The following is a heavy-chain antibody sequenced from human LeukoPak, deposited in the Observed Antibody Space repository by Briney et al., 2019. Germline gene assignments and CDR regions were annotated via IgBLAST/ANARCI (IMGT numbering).Heavy chain of an antibody. D-gene: IGHD3-10*01. J-gene: IGHJ4*02. Sequence: PSETLSLTCAVYGGSFSGYYWNWIRQPPGKGLEWIGEINHSGGTNYNPSLKSRFTISVDTSKKQFSLKLSSVTAADTAVYYCARGVDYYGVWGQGTLVTVSS. CDR2: INHSGGT. CDR1: GGSFSGYY. V-gene: IGHV4-34*01. CDR3: ARGVDYYGV.